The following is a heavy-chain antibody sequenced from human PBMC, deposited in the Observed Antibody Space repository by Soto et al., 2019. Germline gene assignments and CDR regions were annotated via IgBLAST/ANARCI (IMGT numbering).Heavy chain of an antibody. V-gene: IGHV4-34*01. Sequence: SETLSLICAVYGGSFSGYLWSWIRQTPGKGLEWIGEISHSGSTDYNPSLKSRVTVSEDTSKNQVSLKVSSVTAADTAVYYCGRLGATETTWGTDSWGQGSLVTVS. D-gene: IGHD1-26*01. CDR2: ISHSGST. CDR1: GGSFSGYL. J-gene: IGHJ4*02. CDR3: GRLGATETTWGTDS.